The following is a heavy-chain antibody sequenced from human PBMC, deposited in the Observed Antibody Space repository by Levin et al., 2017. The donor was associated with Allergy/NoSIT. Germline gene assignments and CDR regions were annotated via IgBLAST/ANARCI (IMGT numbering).Heavy chain of an antibody. V-gene: IGHV1-2*02. CDR2: INPNSGGT. D-gene: IGHD3-22*01. CDR1: GYTFTGYS. Sequence: ASVKVSCKASGYTFTGYSMHWVRQAPGQGLEWMGWINPNSGGTNYAQKFQGRVTMTRDTSISTAYMELSRLRSDDTAVYYCARSYYYDSSGYYGPSDYWGQGTLVTVSS. CDR3: ARSYYYDSSGYYGPSDY. J-gene: IGHJ4*02.